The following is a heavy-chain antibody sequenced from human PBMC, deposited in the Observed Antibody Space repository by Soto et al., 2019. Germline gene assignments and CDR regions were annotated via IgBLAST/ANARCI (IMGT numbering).Heavy chain of an antibody. Sequence: GGSLRLSCAASGFTFDDYAMHWVRQAPGKGLEWVSGISWNSGSIGYADSVKGRFTISRDNAKNSLYLQMNSLRAEDTALYYCAKAGIAAAGNYYYYYYMDVWGKGTTVTVSS. CDR2: ISWNSGSI. CDR3: AKAGIAAAGNYYYYYYMDV. V-gene: IGHV3-9*01. D-gene: IGHD6-13*01. CDR1: GFTFDDYA. J-gene: IGHJ6*03.